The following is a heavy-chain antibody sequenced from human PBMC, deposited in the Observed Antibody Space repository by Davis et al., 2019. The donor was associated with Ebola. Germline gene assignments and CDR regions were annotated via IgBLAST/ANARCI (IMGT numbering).Heavy chain of an antibody. Sequence: MPGGPLRPSCTVPGGSISSYYWSWIRQPPGKGLEWFGYFHYSGRTNYNPSLKSRVTISVDTSKNQFSLKLSSVTAADTAVYYGALGDSSRWFDPWGQGTLVTVSS. D-gene: IGHD3-22*01. CDR2: FHYSGRT. CDR3: ALGDSSRWFDP. J-gene: IGHJ5*02. V-gene: IGHV4-59*12. CDR1: GGSISSYY.